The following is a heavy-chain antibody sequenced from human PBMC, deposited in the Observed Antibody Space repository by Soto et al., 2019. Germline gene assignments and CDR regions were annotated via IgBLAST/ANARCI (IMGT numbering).Heavy chain of an antibody. J-gene: IGHJ4*02. D-gene: IGHD3-10*01. Sequence: QVTLKESGPVLVKPTETLTLTCTVSGFSLSNARMSVSWIRQPPGKALEWLAHIFSNNAKSYSASLKSRLTISNENSKTPVVLTMTHMDPVDTATYYCARIRGWGWLGPNDYWGQGTLVTVSS. V-gene: IGHV2-26*01. CDR2: IFSNNAK. CDR1: GFSLSNARMS. CDR3: ARIRGWGWLGPNDY.